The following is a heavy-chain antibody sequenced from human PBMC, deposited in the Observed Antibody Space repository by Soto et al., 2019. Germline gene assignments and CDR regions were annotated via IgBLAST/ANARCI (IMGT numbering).Heavy chain of an antibody. CDR3: TVWGSGNDFGAA. J-gene: IGHJ4*02. Sequence: EVQLVESGGGLVQPGGSLRLSCAASGFTFSDHYMDWVRQAPGKGLEWVGRSKNKADSYTTEYAASVKVRFTIARDGSKNSLFLQRNSLKTEDTAVYYCTVWGSGNDFGAAWGQGILVTVSS. V-gene: IGHV3-72*01. CDR2: SKNKADSYTT. D-gene: IGHD3-10*01. CDR1: GFTFSDHY.